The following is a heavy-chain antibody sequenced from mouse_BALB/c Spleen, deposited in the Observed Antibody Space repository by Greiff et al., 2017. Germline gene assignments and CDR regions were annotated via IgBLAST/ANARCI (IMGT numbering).Heavy chain of an antibody. CDR3: ARGDDRYPYAMDY. CDR1: GYTFTSYY. V-gene: IGHV1S56*01. CDR2: IYPGNVNT. D-gene: IGHD2-14*01. Sequence: QVQLQQSGPELVKPGASVRISCKASGYTFTSYYIHWVKQRPGQGLEWIGWIYPGNVNTKYNEKFKGKATLTADKSSSTAYMQLSSLTSEDSAVYFCARGDDRYPYAMDYWGQGTSVTVSS. J-gene: IGHJ4*01.